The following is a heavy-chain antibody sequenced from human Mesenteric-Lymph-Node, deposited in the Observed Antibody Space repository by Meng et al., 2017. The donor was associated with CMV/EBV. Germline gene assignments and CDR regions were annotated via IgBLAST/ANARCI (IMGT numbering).Heavy chain of an antibody. Sequence: ASVKVSCKASGYTFFSYGISWVRQAPGQGLEWMGWMDPNTGNTDYAQKFQGRVTMTRDTSISTAYMELSSLRAEDTAVYYCARMPAPGFWYFDLWGRGTLVTVSS. V-gene: IGHV1-8*01. CDR1: GYTFFSYG. CDR2: MDPNTGNT. J-gene: IGHJ2*01. D-gene: IGHD6-13*01. CDR3: ARMPAPGFWYFDL.